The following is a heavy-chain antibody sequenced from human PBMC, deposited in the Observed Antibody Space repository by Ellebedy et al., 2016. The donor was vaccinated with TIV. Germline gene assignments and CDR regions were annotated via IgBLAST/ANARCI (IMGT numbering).Heavy chain of an antibody. D-gene: IGHD2-15*01. Sequence: AASVKVSCKESGYTVSSYYMHWVRQAPGQGLQWMGRINRSVSTAIYAQNLQGRVTKTRDTATSTDYMELSSLRAEDTAVYYCARDSDRWSFDYWGQGTLVTVSS. CDR2: INRSVSTA. CDR1: GYTVSSYY. V-gene: IGHV1-46*01. J-gene: IGHJ4*02. CDR3: ARDSDRWSFDY.